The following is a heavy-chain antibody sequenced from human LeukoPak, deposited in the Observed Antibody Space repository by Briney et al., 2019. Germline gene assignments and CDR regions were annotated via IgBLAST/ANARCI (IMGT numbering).Heavy chain of an antibody. CDR3: ARSTITMVRGVIFYYFDY. CDR1: GYTFTSYD. Sequence: ASVNVSCKASGYTFTSYDINWVRQAAGQGLEWMGWMNPNSGNTGYAQKFQGRVTMTRNTSISTAYMELSSLRSEDTAVYYCARSTITMVRGVIFYYFDYWGREPWSPSPQ. D-gene: IGHD3-10*01. J-gene: IGHJ4*02. CDR2: MNPNSGNT. V-gene: IGHV1-8*01.